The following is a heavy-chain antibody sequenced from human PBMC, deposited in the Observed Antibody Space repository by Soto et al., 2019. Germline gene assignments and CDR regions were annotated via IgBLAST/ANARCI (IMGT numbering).Heavy chain of an antibody. Sequence: SETLSLTCTVSGGTISRYYWSWIRQPPGKGLEWIGYIYYSGSTNYNPSLKSRVTISVDTSKNQFSLKLSSVTAADTAVYYCARGQVVAAQHWGQGTLVTVSS. CDR3: ARGQVVAAQH. CDR1: GGTISRYY. J-gene: IGHJ4*02. CDR2: IYYSGST. D-gene: IGHD2-15*01. V-gene: IGHV4-59*12.